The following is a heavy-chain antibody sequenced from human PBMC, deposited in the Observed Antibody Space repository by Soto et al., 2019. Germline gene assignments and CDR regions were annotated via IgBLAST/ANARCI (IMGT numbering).Heavy chain of an antibody. J-gene: IGHJ5*02. D-gene: IGHD6-6*01. V-gene: IGHV1-2*02. CDR3: ARDKVAARRKGSNWFDP. CDR2: INPNSGGT. CDR1: GYTFTGYY. Sequence: ASVKVSCKASGYTFTGYYMHWVRQAPGQGLEWMGWINPNSGGTNYAQKFQGRVTMTRDTSISTAYMELSRLRSDDTAVYYCARDKVAARRKGSNWFDPWGQGTLVTVPQ.